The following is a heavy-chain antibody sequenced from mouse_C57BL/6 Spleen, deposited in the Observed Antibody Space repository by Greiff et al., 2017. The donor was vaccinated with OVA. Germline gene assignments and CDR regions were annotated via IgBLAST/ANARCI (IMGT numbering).Heavy chain of an antibody. CDR2: IDPSDSYT. J-gene: IGHJ2*01. CDR3: ATEY. CDR1: GYTFTSYW. V-gene: IGHV1-50*01. Sequence: VQLQQPGAELVKPGASVKLSCKASGYTFTSYWMQWVKQRPGQGLEWIGEIDPSDSYTNYNQKFKGKATLTVDTSSSTAYMQLSSLTSEDSAVYYCATEYWGQGTTLTVSS.